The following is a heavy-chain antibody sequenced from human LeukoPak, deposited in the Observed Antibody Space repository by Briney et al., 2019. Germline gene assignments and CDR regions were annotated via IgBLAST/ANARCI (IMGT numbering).Heavy chain of an antibody. J-gene: IGHJ4*02. CDR1: GFSFGIYA. D-gene: IGHD7-27*01. Sequence: GGSLRLSCAASGFSFGIYAMHWVRQAPGKGLEWVSGISASGDITHAADSVKGRFTISRAGNALYLQMDSLRAEDTAMHYCAKDSLGIPRFDDWGQGTLVTVSS. V-gene: IGHV3-23*01. CDR2: ISASGDIT. CDR3: AKDSLGIPRFDD.